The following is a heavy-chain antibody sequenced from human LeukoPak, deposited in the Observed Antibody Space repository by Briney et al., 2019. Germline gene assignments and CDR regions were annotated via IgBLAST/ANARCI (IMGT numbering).Heavy chain of an antibody. CDR3: ARGYVWGSYRPYYFDY. CDR2: ISAYNGNT. V-gene: IGHV1-18*01. CDR1: GYTFTSYG. Sequence: ASVKVSCKAPGYTFTSYGISWVRQAPGQGLEWMGWISAYNGNTNYAQKLQGRVTMTTDTSTSTAYMELRSLRSDDTAVYYCARGYVWGSYRPYYFDYWGQGTLVTVSS. D-gene: IGHD3-16*02. J-gene: IGHJ4*02.